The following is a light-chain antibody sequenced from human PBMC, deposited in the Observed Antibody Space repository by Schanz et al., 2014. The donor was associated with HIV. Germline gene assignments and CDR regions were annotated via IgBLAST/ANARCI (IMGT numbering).Light chain of an antibody. CDR3: QQSYATPLT. Sequence: DIQLTQSPSFLSASVGDRVTLTCRASQGISNSLAWYQQRPGKAPRVLIYAASSVQSGVPSRFSGSASGTDFTLTINSLQPEDFATYYCQQSYATPLTFGGGTKVEIK. V-gene: IGKV1-39*01. CDR1: QGISNS. J-gene: IGKJ4*01. CDR2: AAS.